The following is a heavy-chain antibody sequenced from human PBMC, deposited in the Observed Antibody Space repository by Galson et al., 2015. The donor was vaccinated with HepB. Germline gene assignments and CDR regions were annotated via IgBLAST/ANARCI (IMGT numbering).Heavy chain of an antibody. J-gene: IGHJ4*02. CDR2: LDPEDGET. CDR1: GYTFTDYY. V-gene: IGHV1-69-2*01. CDR3: ARPGMGAISSYYFDY. Sequence: VKVSCKVSGYTFTDYYMHWVQQAPGKGLEWMGLLDPEDGETIYAEKFQGRVTITADTSTDTIYMELSSLRSEDTAVYYCARPGMGAISSYYFDYWGQGTLVTVSS. D-gene: IGHD1-26*01.